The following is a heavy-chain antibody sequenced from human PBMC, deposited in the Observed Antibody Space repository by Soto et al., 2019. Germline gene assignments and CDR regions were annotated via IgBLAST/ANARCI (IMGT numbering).Heavy chain of an antibody. Sequence: EVQLVETGGGLIQPGGSLRLSCAASGFTVSSNYMSWVRQAPGKGLEWVSVIYSGGSTYYADSVKGRFTISRDNSKNTLYFQMNSLRAEDTAVYYCARDGKQLGIDYYYDGMDVWGQGPRSPSP. CDR3: ARDGKQLGIDYYYDGMDV. V-gene: IGHV3-53*02. CDR1: GFTVSSNY. D-gene: IGHD6-6*01. J-gene: IGHJ6*02. CDR2: IYSGGST.